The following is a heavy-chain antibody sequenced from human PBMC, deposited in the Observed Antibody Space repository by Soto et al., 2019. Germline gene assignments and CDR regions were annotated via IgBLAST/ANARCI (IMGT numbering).Heavy chain of an antibody. D-gene: IGHD4-4*01. J-gene: IGHJ5*01. CDR1: GFMFLSYG. CDR3: GKGGGGGGYSSIDS. CDR2: ISVNGGNK. V-gene: IGHV3-30*18. Sequence: VQLVESGGGVVQPGRSLRLSCEASGFMFLSYGFHWVRQAPGKGLEWVAVISVNGGNKDYVDSVKGRFTISRDDSQNTLYLERENRRAEDTAGFYWGKGGGGGGYSSIDSWGQGTLVSVSS.